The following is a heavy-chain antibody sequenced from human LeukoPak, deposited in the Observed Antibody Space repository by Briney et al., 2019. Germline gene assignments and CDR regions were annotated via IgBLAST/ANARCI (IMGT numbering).Heavy chain of an antibody. V-gene: IGHV1-69*04. Sequence: SGKLSCKASGATFSSYAITRVRQAPGQGLEWMGRIMPIFGIANYAQKFPGRVTITADKSTSTAYMELSSLRSEDTAVYYCARDVLSSRYDSSGMGSFDYWGQGTLVTVSS. CDR1: GATFSSYA. J-gene: IGHJ4*02. D-gene: IGHD3-22*01. CDR3: ARDVLSSRYDSSGMGSFDY. CDR2: IMPIFGIA.